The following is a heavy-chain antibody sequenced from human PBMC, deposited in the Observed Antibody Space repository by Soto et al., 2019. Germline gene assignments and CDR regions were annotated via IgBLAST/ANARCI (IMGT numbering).Heavy chain of an antibody. Sequence: PGGSLRLSCAASGLTFSSYAMSWVRQAPGKGLEWVSAISGSGGSTYYADSVKGRFTISRDNSKNTLYLQMNSLRAEDTAVYYCAKDKSSWRLTIFDYWGQGTLVTVSS. V-gene: IGHV3-23*01. CDR3: AKDKSSWRLTIFDY. D-gene: IGHD6-13*01. CDR1: GLTFSSYA. CDR2: ISGSGGST. J-gene: IGHJ4*02.